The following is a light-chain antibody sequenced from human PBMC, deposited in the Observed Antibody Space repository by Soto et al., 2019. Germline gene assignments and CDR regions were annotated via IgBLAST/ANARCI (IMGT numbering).Light chain of an antibody. Sequence: EIVLTQSPATLSLSPGERATLSCRASQSVSRYLAWYQQKPGQAPRLLIYDASNKATGIPARFSGSGSGTDFTLTISSLEPEDVAVYYCQQRSNWPGFGGGTKVEIK. CDR1: QSVSRY. CDR2: DAS. V-gene: IGKV3-11*01. J-gene: IGKJ4*02. CDR3: QQRSNWPG.